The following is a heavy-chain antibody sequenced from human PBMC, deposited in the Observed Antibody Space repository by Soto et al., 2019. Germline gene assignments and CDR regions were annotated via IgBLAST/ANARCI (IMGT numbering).Heavy chain of an antibody. CDR3: AKDDNYAPYYFDY. J-gene: IGHJ4*02. V-gene: IGHV3-23*01. CDR1: GFTFSNYA. D-gene: IGHD2-2*01. Sequence: GGSLRLSCAASGFTFSNYAMSWVRQAPGKGLEWVSGISGSGGSTYYADSVKGRFTISRDNSKNTLYLQMNSLRAEDTAVYYCAKDDNYAPYYFDYWGQGTLVTVSS. CDR2: ISGSGGST.